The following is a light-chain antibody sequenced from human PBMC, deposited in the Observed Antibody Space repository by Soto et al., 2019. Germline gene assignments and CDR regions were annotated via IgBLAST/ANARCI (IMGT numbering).Light chain of an antibody. CDR1: QSISNY. CDR2: DAS. CDR3: QQYGSSIT. J-gene: IGKJ5*01. Sequence: EIVLTQSPATLSKSPGERATLSCRASQSISNYLAWYQQKPGQAPRLLIYDASNRATGIPARFSGSGSGTEFTLTISRLEPEDSAVYYCQQYGSSITFGQGTRLEIK. V-gene: IGKV3-11*01.